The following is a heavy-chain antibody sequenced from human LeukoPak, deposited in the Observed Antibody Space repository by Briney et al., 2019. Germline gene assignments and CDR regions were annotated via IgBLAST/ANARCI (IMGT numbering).Heavy chain of an antibody. CDR2: IYYSGST. CDR3: ARRGEAAAKGGRYFDQ. CDR1: GVSISSSSYY. D-gene: IGHD6-13*01. V-gene: IGHV4-39*01. Sequence: KPSETLSLTCTVSGVSISSSSYYWGWIRQPPGKGLEWIGNIYYSGSTYYNPSLKSRLTISVDTSKNQFSLKLSSVTAADTAVYFRARRGEAAAKGGRYFDQWGQRTLVTVSS. J-gene: IGHJ4*02.